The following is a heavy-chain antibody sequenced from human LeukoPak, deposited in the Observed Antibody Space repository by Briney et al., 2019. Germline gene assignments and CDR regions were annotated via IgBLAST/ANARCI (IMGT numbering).Heavy chain of an antibody. J-gene: IGHJ6*02. Sequence: PGGSLGLSCAASGFTVSSNYMSWVRQAPGKGLEWVSVIYSGGSTYYADSVKGRFTISRDNSKNTLYLQMNSLRAEDTAVYYCARDDRTMVRGVINYYYGMDVWGQGTTVTVSS. CDR1: GFTVSSNY. CDR2: IYSGGST. V-gene: IGHV3-66*01. CDR3: ARDDRTMVRGVINYYYGMDV. D-gene: IGHD3-10*01.